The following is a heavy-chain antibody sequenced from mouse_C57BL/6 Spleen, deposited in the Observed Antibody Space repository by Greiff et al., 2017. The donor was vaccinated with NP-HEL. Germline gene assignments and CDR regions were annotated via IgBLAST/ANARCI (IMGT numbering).Heavy chain of an antibody. CDR1: GYTFTDYY. CDR3: ARPPNWDEWYFDV. V-gene: IGHV1-26*01. CDR2: INPNNGGT. Sequence: EVQLQQSGPELVKPGASVKISCKASGYTFTDYYMNWVKQSHGKSLEWIGDINPNNGGTSYNQKFKGKATLTVDKSSSTAYMELRSLTSEDSAVYYCARPPNWDEWYFDVWGTGTTVTVSS. D-gene: IGHD4-1*01. J-gene: IGHJ1*03.